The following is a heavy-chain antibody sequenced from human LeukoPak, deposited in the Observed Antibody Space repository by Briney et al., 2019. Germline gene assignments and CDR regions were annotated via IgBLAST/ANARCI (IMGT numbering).Heavy chain of an antibody. V-gene: IGHV3-23*01. CDR2: ISGSGGST. CDR1: GFTFSSYA. CDR3: AIASPWRGGYSYGPIDY. D-gene: IGHD5-18*01. Sequence: GGSLRLSCAASGFTFSSYAMSWVRQAPGKGLEWVSAISGSGGSTYYADSVKGRFTISRDNSKNTLYLQMNSLRADDTAVYYCAIASPWRGGYSYGPIDYWGQGTLVTVSS. J-gene: IGHJ4*02.